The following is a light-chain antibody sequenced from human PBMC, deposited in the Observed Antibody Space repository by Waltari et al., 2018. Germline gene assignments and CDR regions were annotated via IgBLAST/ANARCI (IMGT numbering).Light chain of an antibody. Sequence: EILLTQSPGTLSLSPGERATLSCRASQSVTRALAWYQQKPGQAPRLLIYDTSKRATGIPDRFSGSESGTDFSLTISRLEPEDFAVYYCQHYVRLPATFGQGTKVEIK. CDR2: DTS. V-gene: IGKV3-20*01. CDR3: QHYVRLPAT. CDR1: QSVTRAL. J-gene: IGKJ1*01.